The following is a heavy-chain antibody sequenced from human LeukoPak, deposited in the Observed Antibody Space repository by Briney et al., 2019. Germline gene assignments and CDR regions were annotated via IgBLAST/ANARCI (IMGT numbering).Heavy chain of an antibody. V-gene: IGHV1-2*02. CDR3: ARGSWATVTIAGPHDY. J-gene: IGHJ4*02. D-gene: IGHD4-17*01. CDR1: GYTFTHYH. Sequence: ASVKASCKASGYTFTHYHIHWVRQAPGQRREWMGWINPNSGGTNYAQNFQGRVTMTRDTSISTAYMEVIRLTYDDTAIYYCARGSWATVTIAGPHDYWGQGTLVTVSS. CDR2: INPNSGGT.